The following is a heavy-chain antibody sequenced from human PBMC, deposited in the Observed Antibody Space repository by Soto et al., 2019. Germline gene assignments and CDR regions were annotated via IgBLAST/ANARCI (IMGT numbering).Heavy chain of an antibody. CDR3: ARVVVGQWLVNWFDP. J-gene: IGHJ5*02. CDR1: GYTFTSYG. D-gene: IGHD6-19*01. CDR2: ISAYSGNT. V-gene: IGHV1-18*01. Sequence: ASVKVSCKASGYTFTSYGISWVRQAPGQGLEWMGWISAYSGNTNYAQKLQGRVTMTTDTSTSTAYMELRSLRSDDTAVYYCARVVVGQWLVNWFDPWGQGTLVTVSS.